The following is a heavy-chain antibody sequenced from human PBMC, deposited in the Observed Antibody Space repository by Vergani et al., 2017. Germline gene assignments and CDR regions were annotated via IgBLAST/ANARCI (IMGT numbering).Heavy chain of an antibody. CDR1: GFTFSSYW. CDR2: INSDGSST. CDR3: ARGYSSGGGAFDI. V-gene: IGHV3-74*02. D-gene: IGHD6-19*01. Sequence: VQLVESGGGLVKPGGSLRLSCAASGFTFSSYWMHWVRQAPGKGLVWVSRINSDGSSTSYADSVKGRFTISRDNAKNTLYLQMNSLRAEDTAVYYCARGYSSGGGAFDIWGQGTMVTVSS. J-gene: IGHJ3*02.